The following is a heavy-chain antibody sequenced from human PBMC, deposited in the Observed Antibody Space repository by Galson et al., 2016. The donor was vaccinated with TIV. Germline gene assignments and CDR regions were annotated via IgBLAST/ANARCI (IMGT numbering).Heavy chain of an antibody. CDR1: GFTFNTYK. J-gene: IGHJ3*02. CDR2: ISSRGTYT. CDR3: ARDGARIGAHSAFDI. Sequence: SLRLSCAASGFTFNTYKMNWVRQAPGKGLEWISSISSRGTYTHYADSVKGRVTISRDNANNSLYLQMTSLGAEDTAVYYCARDGARIGAHSAFDIWGRGTMVTVAS. D-gene: IGHD3-16*01. V-gene: IGHV3-21*06.